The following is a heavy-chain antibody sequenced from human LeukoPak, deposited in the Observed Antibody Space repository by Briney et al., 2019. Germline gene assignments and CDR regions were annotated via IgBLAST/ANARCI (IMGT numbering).Heavy chain of an antibody. CDR3: AKDVWFSVS. D-gene: IGHD3-9*01. V-gene: IGHV3-23*01. CDR1: VVTVSNHA. CDR2: ISASGDAT. J-gene: IGHJ5*02. Sequence: PGLTLGLSCAASVVTVSNHAMGWVRQARGKGLEWVSAISASGDATWYADSVKGRFTISRDNSKNTLYLQMSSLRAEDTAIYYCAKDVWFSVSWGRGTLVTVSS.